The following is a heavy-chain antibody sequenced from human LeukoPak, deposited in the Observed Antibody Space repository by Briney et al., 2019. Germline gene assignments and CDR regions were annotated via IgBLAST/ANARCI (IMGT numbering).Heavy chain of an antibody. CDR3: AKASLGYCSGGSCFLDY. CDR2: ISWNSGSI. D-gene: IGHD2-15*01. V-gene: IGHV3-9*01. CDR1: GFTFDDYA. Sequence: PGGSLRLSCAASGFTFDDYAMHWVRQAPGKGLEWVSGISWNSGSIGYADSVKGRFTISRDNAKNSLYLQMNSLRAEDTALYYCAKASLGYCSGGSCFLDYWGQGTLVTVSS. J-gene: IGHJ4*02.